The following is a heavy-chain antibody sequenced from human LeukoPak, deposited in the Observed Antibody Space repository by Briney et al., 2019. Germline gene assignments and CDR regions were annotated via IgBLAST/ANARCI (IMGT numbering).Heavy chain of an antibody. CDR2: ISGSGA. J-gene: IGHJ6*02. CDR3: ARMDMATIMGYYYYYGMDV. Sequence: GGSLRLSCTTPKFNFHNYGLTWVRQAPGKELEWVSSISGSGAQYAASVQGRFTISRDNSKNTLYLQMNSLRAEDTAVYYCARMDMATIMGYYYYYGMDVWGQGTTVTVSS. D-gene: IGHD5-24*01. V-gene: IGHV3-23*01. CDR1: KFNFHNYG.